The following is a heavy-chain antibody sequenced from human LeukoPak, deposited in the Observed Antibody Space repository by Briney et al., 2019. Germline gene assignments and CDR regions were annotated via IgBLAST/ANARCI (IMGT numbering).Heavy chain of an antibody. CDR3: MSYPSEIAVAGKD. V-gene: IGHV3-73*01. CDR2: IRSKASSYAT. J-gene: IGHJ4*02. Sequence: QPGGSLRLSCAASGFTFSGSAMHWVRQASGKGLEWVGRIRSKASSYATAYAASVKGRFTISRDDSKNTAYLQMNSLKTEDTAVYYCMSYPSEIAVAGKDWSQGTLVTVSS. CDR1: GFTFSGSA. D-gene: IGHD6-19*01.